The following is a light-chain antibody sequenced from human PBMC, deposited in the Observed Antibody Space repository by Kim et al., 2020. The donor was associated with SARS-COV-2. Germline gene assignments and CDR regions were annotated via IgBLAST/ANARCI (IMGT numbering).Light chain of an antibody. CDR3: QQYADWPLLT. CDR1: QSISNT. CDR2: GAS. J-gene: IGKJ4*01. V-gene: IGKV3-15*01. Sequence: SPGDSATLSCRASQSISNTLAWYQQRPGQAPRLLIFGASTRATGIPARFSGSGSGTEFTLTISSLESEDFAVYYCQQYADWPLLTFGGGTKVDIK.